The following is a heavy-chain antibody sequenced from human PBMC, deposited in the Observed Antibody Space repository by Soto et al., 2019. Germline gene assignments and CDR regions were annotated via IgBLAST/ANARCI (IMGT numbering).Heavy chain of an antibody. Sequence: QVQLQESGPGLVKPSQTLSLTCTVSGGSISSGDYYWSWIRQPPGKGLEWIGYIYYSGSTYYNPSLKGRVTISVNTPKNQFSLKLSSVNAADPAVYYCARGGGTRVRGVIDYWGQGTLVTVSS. V-gene: IGHV4-30-4*01. CDR1: GGSISSGDYY. CDR3: ARGGGTRVRGVIDY. J-gene: IGHJ4*02. CDR2: IYYSGST. D-gene: IGHD3-10*01.